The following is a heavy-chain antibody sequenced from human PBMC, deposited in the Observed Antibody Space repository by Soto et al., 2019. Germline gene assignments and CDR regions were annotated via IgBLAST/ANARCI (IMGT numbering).Heavy chain of an antibody. J-gene: IGHJ1*01. V-gene: IGHV4-59*08. CDR3: ARAHYVSRLYFQH. CDR2: IYYSGST. D-gene: IGHD3-10*02. Sequence: SSETLSLTCTVSGGSISSYYWSWIRQPPGKGLEWIGYIYYSGSTNYNPSLKSRVTISVDTSKNQFSLKLSSVTAADTAVYYCARAHYVSRLYFQHWGQGTLVTVSS. CDR1: GGSISSYY.